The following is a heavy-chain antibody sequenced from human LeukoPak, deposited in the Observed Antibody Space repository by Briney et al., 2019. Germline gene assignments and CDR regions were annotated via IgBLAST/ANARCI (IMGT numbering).Heavy chain of an antibody. Sequence: PGGSLRLSCAASGFTFGSYSMNWVRQAPGKGLEWVSSISSSSSYIYYADSVKGRFTISRDNAKNSLYLQMNSLRAEDTAVYYRAREGYGSGILDAFDIWGQGTMVTVSS. D-gene: IGHD3-10*01. J-gene: IGHJ3*02. CDR3: AREGYGSGILDAFDI. CDR2: ISSSSSYI. V-gene: IGHV3-21*01. CDR1: GFTFGSYS.